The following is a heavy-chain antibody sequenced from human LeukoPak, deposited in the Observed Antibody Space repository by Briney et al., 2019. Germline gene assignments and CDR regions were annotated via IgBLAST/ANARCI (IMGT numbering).Heavy chain of an antibody. Sequence: GGSQRLSCAASGFSVRNNYMSWVRQAPGKGLEWGSVIYSDGTTYYADSVRGRFSISRDNSHNPSYLPMNSPSAEDTAVYYCASDGPGTTRGLSYWGQGTLVTVSS. D-gene: IGHD1-1*01. CDR1: GFSVRNNY. J-gene: IGHJ4*02. CDR3: ASDGPGTTRGLSY. V-gene: IGHV3-53*01. CDR2: IYSDGTT.